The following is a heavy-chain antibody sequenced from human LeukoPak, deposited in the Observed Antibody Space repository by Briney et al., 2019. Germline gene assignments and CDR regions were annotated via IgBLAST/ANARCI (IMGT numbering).Heavy chain of an antibody. CDR1: GFTFSSYA. D-gene: IGHD3-22*01. Sequence: PGRSLRLSCAASGFTFSSYAMHWVRQAPGKGLEWVAVISYDGSNKCYADSVKGRFTISRDNSKNTLYLQMNSLRAEDTAVYYCARDYDSSGYYFDYWSQGTLVTVSS. V-gene: IGHV3-30-3*01. CDR3: ARDYDSSGYYFDY. CDR2: ISYDGSNK. J-gene: IGHJ4*02.